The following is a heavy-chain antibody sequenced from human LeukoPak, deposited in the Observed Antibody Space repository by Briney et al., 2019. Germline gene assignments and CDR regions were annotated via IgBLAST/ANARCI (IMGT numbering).Heavy chain of an antibody. D-gene: IGHD2-8*01. Sequence: ASVKVSCKASGYTFTSYYIHWVRQAPGQGLEWMGWINPYSGGTNYAQKFQGRVTMTTDTSISTVYMELSSLTSDDAAGYYCARGGGCYCHHDFWGKGTLVTVSS. CDR1: GYTFTSYY. V-gene: IGHV1-2*02. CDR3: ARGGGCYCHHDF. CDR2: INPYSGGT. J-gene: IGHJ4*02.